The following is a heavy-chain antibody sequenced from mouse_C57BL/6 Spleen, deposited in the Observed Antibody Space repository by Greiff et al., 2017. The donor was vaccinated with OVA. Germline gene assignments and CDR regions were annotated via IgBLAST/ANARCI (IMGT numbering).Heavy chain of an antibody. J-gene: IGHJ3*01. CDR2: INPSNGGT. Sequence: VQLQQPGTELVKPGASVKLSCKASGYTFTSYWMHWVKQRPGQGLEWIGNINPSNGGTNYNEKFKSKATLTVDKSSSAAYMQLSSLSSEDSAVYCCAIYYGSSSWFAYWGQGTLVTVSA. D-gene: IGHD1-1*01. V-gene: IGHV1-53*01. CDR3: AIYYGSSSWFAY. CDR1: GYTFTSYW.